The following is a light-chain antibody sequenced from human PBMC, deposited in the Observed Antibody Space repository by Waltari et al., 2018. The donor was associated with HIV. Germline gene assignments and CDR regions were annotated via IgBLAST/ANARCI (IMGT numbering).Light chain of an antibody. J-gene: IGKJ1*01. Sequence: EFVLTQSPGTLSLSPGERATLSCRASQSVSSNYLAWYQQKPGQAPRLLIYGASSRATGIPDRFSGSGSGTDFTLTISRLEPEDFAVYYCQHFGSSLRTFGQGTKVEIK. CDR1: QSVSSNY. CDR2: GAS. V-gene: IGKV3-20*01. CDR3: QHFGSSLRT.